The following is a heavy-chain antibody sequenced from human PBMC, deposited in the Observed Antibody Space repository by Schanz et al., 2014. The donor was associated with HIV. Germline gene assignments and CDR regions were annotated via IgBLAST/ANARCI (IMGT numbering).Heavy chain of an antibody. CDR3: VRVRSPRVKIVVVMDYYYYAMDV. J-gene: IGHJ6*02. Sequence: EVQLVESGGGLVHPGGSLRLSCAASGFTFSSYSMNWVRQAPGKGLEWVSSISSSSSYIYYADSMKGRFTISRDNAKNSMYLQMNSRRAEDTAVYYCVRVRSPRVKIVVVMDYYYYAMDVWGQGTTVTVSS. D-gene: IGHD3-22*01. CDR1: GFTFSSYS. V-gene: IGHV3-21*02. CDR2: ISSSSSYI.